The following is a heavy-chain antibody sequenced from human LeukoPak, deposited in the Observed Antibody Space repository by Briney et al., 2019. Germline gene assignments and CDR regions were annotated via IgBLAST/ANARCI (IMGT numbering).Heavy chain of an antibody. CDR1: GFIFSSYA. V-gene: IGHV3-23*01. CDR3: AKRGDIVAAFDY. D-gene: IGHD5-12*01. J-gene: IGHJ4*02. CDR2: ITGSGAST. Sequence: GASLRLSCAASGFIFSSYAMSWVRQAPGKGLEWVSAITGSGASTFYADSVKGRFTISRDNSKNTLYLQMNSLRDEDTAVYYCAKRGDIVAAFDYWGQGTLVTVSS.